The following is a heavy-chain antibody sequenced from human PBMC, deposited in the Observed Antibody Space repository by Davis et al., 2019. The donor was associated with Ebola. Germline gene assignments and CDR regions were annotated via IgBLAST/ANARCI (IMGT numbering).Heavy chain of an antibody. D-gene: IGHD3-10*01. J-gene: IGHJ4*02. CDR1: GFPFSGLG. V-gene: IGHV3-30*03. CDR2: ISYDGSNK. Sequence: GESLKISCAASGFPFSGLGMHWVRQAPGKGLEWVAVISYDGSNKYYADSVKGRFTISRDNSKNTLYLQMNSLRAEDTAVYYCASGNPMVRGVIISYPAFDYWGQGTLVTVSS. CDR3: ASGNPMVRGVIISYPAFDY.